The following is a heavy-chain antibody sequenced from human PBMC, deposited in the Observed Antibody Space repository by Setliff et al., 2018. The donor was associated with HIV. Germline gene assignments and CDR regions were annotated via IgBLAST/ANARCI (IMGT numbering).Heavy chain of an antibody. CDR2: IKSETDGGTP. V-gene: IGHV3-15*01. CDR1: GFTFSNAW. Sequence: GESLKISCAASGFTFSNAWMSWVRQAPGKGLEWVGRIKSETDGGTPDYTAPVGGRFTISRDDSKNTLYLQMNSLKTEDTAVYYCTTEGGGGYNFRGYFDYWGQGTLVTVSS. CDR3: TTEGGGGYNFRGYFDY. D-gene: IGHD5-12*01. J-gene: IGHJ4*02.